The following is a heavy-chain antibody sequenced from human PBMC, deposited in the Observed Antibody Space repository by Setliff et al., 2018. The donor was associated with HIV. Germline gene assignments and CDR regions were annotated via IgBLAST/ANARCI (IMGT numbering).Heavy chain of an antibody. J-gene: IGHJ3*02. Sequence: GGSLRLSCAASGFTFSSYAMHWVRQAPGKGLEWVANIKQDGSEEYYVDSVKGRFTISRDNAKNSLYLKMNSLRADDTAVYYCTTLGGYRYGWDQWPKAFDIWGQGTVVTVSS. CDR3: TTLGGYRYGWDQWPKAFDI. CDR1: GFTFSSYA. D-gene: IGHD5-18*01. CDR2: IKQDGSEE. V-gene: IGHV3-7*01.